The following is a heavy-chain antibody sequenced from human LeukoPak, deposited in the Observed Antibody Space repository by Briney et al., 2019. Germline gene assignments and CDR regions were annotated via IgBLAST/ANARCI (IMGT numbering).Heavy chain of an antibody. CDR3: ARESESSGWYDC. CDR1: GFMFHDYA. D-gene: IGHD3-22*01. CDR2: IGGDGGST. J-gene: IGHJ5*01. Sequence: GGSLRLSCAGPGFMFHDYAIHWVRQAPGKGLEWVSLIGGDGGSTFYADSVKGRFTISRDNSKNSLYLQMNSLRSDDTALYYCARESESSGWYDCWGQGTLVTVSS. V-gene: IGHV3-43*02.